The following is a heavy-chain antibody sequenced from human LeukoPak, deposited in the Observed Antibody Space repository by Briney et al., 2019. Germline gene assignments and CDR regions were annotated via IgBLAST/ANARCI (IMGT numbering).Heavy chain of an antibody. CDR1: GYTFTGYY. CDR2: INPNSGGT. Sequence: ASVKVSCKASGYTFTGYYMHWVRQAPGQGLEWMGWINPNSGGTNYAQKFQGRVTMTRDTSISTAYMELSRMRSDDTAVYYCASGPYSSSWYFDYWGQGTLVTVYS. J-gene: IGHJ4*02. V-gene: IGHV1-2*02. CDR3: ASGPYSSSWYFDY. D-gene: IGHD6-13*01.